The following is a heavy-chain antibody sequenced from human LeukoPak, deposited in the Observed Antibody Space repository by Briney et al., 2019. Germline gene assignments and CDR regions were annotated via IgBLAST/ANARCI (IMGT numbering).Heavy chain of an antibody. D-gene: IGHD3-3*01. J-gene: IGHJ4*02. V-gene: IGHV3-23*01. CDR2: IGSSGGST. Sequence: PGGSLRLSCAAPGFTFSSYAMSWVRQAPGKGLEWVSAIGSSGGSTYYPDSVKGRFTISRDNSKNTLYLQMNSLRAEDTAVYYCAKGKYDFWSGYYFDYWGQGTLVTVSS. CDR3: AKGKYDFWSGYYFDY. CDR1: GFTFSSYA.